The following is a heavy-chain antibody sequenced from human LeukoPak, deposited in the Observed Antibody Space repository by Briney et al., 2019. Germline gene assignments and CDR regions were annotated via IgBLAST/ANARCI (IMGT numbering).Heavy chain of an antibody. Sequence: GGSLRLSCAASGSTFSSYAMSWVRQAPGKGLEWVSAISGSGGSTYYADSVKGRFTISRDNSKNTLYLQMNSLRAEDTAVYYCAKDTIKWGSYRYFDYWGQGTLVTVSS. J-gene: IGHJ4*02. V-gene: IGHV3-23*01. CDR2: ISGSGGST. CDR1: GSTFSSYA. CDR3: AKDTIKWGSYRYFDY. D-gene: IGHD3-16*02.